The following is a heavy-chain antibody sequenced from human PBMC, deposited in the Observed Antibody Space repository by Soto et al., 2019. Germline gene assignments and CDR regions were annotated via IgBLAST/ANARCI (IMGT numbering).Heavy chain of an antibody. D-gene: IGHD3-9*01. Sequence: PGGSLRLSCAASGFTFSSYGMHWVRQAPGKGLEWVAVISYDGSNKYYADSVKGRFTISRDNSKNTLYLQMNSLRAEDTAVYYCAKLGRYYDILTGYRDYYGMDVWGQGTTVTVSS. CDR3: AKLGRYYDILTGYRDYYGMDV. J-gene: IGHJ6*02. V-gene: IGHV3-30*18. CDR2: ISYDGSNK. CDR1: GFTFSSYG.